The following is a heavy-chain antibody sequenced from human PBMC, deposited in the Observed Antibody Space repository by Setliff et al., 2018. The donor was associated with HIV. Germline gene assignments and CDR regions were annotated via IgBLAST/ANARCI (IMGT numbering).Heavy chain of an antibody. CDR1: AGSISSSSYY. V-gene: IGHV4-39*01. Sequence: ETLSLTCNVSAGSISSSSYYWGWIRQSPGKGLEWIGYIFYTGRTYYNPSLKSRVTISVDTSKNQFSLTLNSVTAADTAVYYCARQGRLGGGSFSWFDPWGQGTLVTVSS. D-gene: IGHD3-16*01. CDR3: ARQGRLGGGSFSWFDP. CDR2: IFYTGRT. J-gene: IGHJ5*02.